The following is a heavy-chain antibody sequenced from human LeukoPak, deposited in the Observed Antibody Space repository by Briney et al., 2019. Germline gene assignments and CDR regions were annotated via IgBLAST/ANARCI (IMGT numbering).Heavy chain of an antibody. CDR1: GSIFSGSG. CDR3: TRLKEDGGVVADFDY. V-gene: IGHV3-73*01. J-gene: IGHJ4*02. D-gene: IGHD2-8*02. CDR2: IRSKFNSYAT. Sequence: SGGSLRLSCAASGSIFSGSGFHWVRQASGKGLEWVGRIRSKFNSYATAYAASVEGRFTIFRDESKNTAYLQMNSLRTEDTAVYYCTRLKEDGGVVADFDYWGQGTLVTVSS.